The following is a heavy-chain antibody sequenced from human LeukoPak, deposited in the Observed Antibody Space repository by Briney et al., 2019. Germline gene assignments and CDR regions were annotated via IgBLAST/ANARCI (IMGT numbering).Heavy chain of an antibody. CDR1: GFTFSSYS. D-gene: IGHD3-22*01. CDR3: ARGSSYYDSSGPDY. V-gene: IGHV3-21*01. Sequence: PGGSLRLSCAASGFTFSSYSMNWVRQAPGKGLEWVSSISSSSSYIYYADSVKGRFTISRDNAKNSLYLQMNSLRAEDTAVYYCARGSSYYDSSGPDYWGQGTLVTVSS. CDR2: ISSSSSYI. J-gene: IGHJ4*02.